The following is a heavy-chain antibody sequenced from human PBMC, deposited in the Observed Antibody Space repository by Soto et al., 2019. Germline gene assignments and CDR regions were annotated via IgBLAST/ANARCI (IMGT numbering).Heavy chain of an antibody. CDR1: GGTFSSYA. V-gene: IGHV1-69*12. D-gene: IGHD1-7*01. CDR3: ASHGITGTWVYYYGMDV. J-gene: IGHJ6*02. Sequence: QVQLVQSGAEVKKPGSSVKVSCKASGGTFSSYAISWVRQAPGQGLEWMGGIIPIFDTADYAQKFQGRVTITADESTSTAYMEPSSLRSEDTAVYYCASHGITGTWVYYYGMDVWGQGTTVTVSS. CDR2: IIPIFDTA.